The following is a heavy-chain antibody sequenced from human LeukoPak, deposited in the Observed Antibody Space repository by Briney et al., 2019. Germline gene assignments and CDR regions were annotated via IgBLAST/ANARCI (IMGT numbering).Heavy chain of an antibody. V-gene: IGHV1-18*01. CDR1: GYTFTSYG. CDR3: ASTYCGGGSCYVHDGFDI. J-gene: IGHJ3*02. CDR2: ISGYNGNT. D-gene: IGHD2-15*01. Sequence: ASVKVSCKASGYTFTSYGISWVRQAPGQGLEWMGWISGYNGNTNYAQKLQGRVTMTTDTSTSTAYMELRRLRSDDTAVYYCASTYCGGGSCYVHDGFDIWGQGTMVTVSS.